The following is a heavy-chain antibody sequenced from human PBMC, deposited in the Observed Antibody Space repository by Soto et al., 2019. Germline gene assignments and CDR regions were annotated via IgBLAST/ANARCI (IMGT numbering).Heavy chain of an antibody. J-gene: IGHJ4*02. V-gene: IGHV3-11*01. CDR1: VFTFIDYY. Sequence: GWSLRLSCAASVFTFIDYYMSWIRQAPGKGLEWVSYFSNSGSTMFYADSVKGRFTISRDNAKNSVYLHMHSLRAEDTAVYYCARDAGSGDHDSGYHYAFDYWGQGTLVTVSS. D-gene: IGHD3-22*01. CDR2: FSNSGSTM. CDR3: ARDAGSGDHDSGYHYAFDY.